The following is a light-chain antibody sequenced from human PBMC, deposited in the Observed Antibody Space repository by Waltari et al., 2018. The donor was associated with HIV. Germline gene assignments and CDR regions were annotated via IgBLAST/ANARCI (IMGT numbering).Light chain of an antibody. V-gene: IGLV2-14*01. CDR1: SSDAGGYNY. CDR3: SSYTSSSTHVV. CDR2: EVS. J-gene: IGLJ2*01. Sequence: QSALTQPASVSGSPGQSITISCTGTSSDAGGYNYVSWYQHHPGKAPKLMIYEVSTRPSGVSNRFSGSKSGNTASLTISGLQAEDEADYYCSSYTSSSTHVVFGGGTKLTVL.